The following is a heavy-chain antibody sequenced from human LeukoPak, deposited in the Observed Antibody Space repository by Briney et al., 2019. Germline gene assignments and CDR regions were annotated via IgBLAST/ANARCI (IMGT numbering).Heavy chain of an antibody. CDR3: ARHYGDYNWYFHL. D-gene: IGHD4-17*01. Sequence: SEILSLTCTVSGGSISSYYWTWIRQPPGKGLEWIGYIYYSGSTNYNPSLKSRVTISVDTSKNQFSLKLSSVTAADTAVYYCARHYGDYNWYFHLWGRGTLVTVSS. CDR2: IYYSGST. CDR1: GGSISSYY. J-gene: IGHJ2*01. V-gene: IGHV4-59*01.